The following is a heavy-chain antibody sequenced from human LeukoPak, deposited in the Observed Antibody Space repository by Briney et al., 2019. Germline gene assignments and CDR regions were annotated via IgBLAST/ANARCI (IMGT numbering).Heavy chain of an antibody. J-gene: IGHJ4*02. D-gene: IGHD3-10*01. V-gene: IGHV3-23*01. CDR2: ISGSGGST. CDR3: AKNNSWVITMVRGDPDRDY. Sequence: PGGSLRLSCAASGFTFSSYAMNWVRQAPGKGLEWVSGISGSGGSTYYVDSVKGRFTISRDSSKNTLYLQMNSLRAEDTAVYYCAKNNSWVITMVRGDPDRDYWGQGTLVTVSS. CDR1: GFTFSSYA.